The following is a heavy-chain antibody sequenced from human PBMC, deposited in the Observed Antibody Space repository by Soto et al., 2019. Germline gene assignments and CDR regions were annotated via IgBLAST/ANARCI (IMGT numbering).Heavy chain of an antibody. J-gene: IGHJ4*02. CDR3: ARCGAKTVNDGYSYSIDY. CDR1: GFTFSSYS. CDR2: ISSSSSTI. D-gene: IGHD1-1*01. V-gene: IGHV3-48*04. Sequence: GGSLRLSCAASGFTFSSYSMNWVRQAPGKGLEWVSYISSSSSTIYYADSVKGRFTISRDNAKNSLYLQMNSLRAEDTAVYSGARCGAKTVNDGYSYSIDYWGQGTLVTVSS.